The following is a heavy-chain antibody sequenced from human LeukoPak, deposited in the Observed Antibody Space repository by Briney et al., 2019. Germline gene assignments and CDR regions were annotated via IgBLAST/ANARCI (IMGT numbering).Heavy chain of an antibody. CDR1: GASISSYY. V-gene: IGHV4-59*01. J-gene: IGHJ2*01. Sequence: SETLSLTCTVSGASISSYYWSWIRQPPGKGLEFIGYVYYSGGTNYNPSLKSRVTISADTSKNQFSLKLSSVTAADTAVYYCASGSMVWGVSNWYFDLWGRGTLVTVSS. CDR3: ASGSMVWGVSNWYFDL. CDR2: VYYSGGT. D-gene: IGHD3-10*01.